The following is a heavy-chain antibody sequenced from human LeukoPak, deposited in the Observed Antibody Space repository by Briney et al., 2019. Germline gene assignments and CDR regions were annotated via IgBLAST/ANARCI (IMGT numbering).Heavy chain of an antibody. CDR1: GFTFNSYA. D-gene: IGHD1-26*01. Sequence: GGSLRLSCAASGFTFNSYAMHWVRQAPGKGLEWVALISYDDSYRYYADSVKGRFTISRDNSKNTLYLQMNTLRAEDTAVYYCARVQWELLYPDYWGQGTLVTVSS. V-gene: IGHV3-30-3*01. CDR3: ARVQWELLYPDY. J-gene: IGHJ4*02. CDR2: ISYDDSYR.